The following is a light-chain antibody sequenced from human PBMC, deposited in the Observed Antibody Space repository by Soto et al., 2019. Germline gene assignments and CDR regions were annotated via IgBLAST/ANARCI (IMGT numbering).Light chain of an antibody. CDR1: SSDIGDYKY. CDR3: SSYTSTNFVI. Sequence: QSALTQPASVSGSPGQSITISRTGSSSDIGDYKYVSWYKQHPGKAPKLMIYDVSNRPSGVSNRFSGSKSGNTASLTISGLQAEDEADYYCSSYTSTNFVIFGGGTKLTVL. V-gene: IGLV2-14*01. J-gene: IGLJ2*01. CDR2: DVS.